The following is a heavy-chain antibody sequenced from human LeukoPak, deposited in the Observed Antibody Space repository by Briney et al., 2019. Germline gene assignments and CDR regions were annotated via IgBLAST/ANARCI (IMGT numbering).Heavy chain of an antibody. D-gene: IGHD6-19*01. CDR3: ARHTESSGWYTDAFDI. CDR1: GGSISSYY. Sequence: KPSETLSLTCTVSGGSISSYYWSWIRQPPGKGLEWIGYIYTSGSTNYNPSLKSRVTISVDTSKNQFSLKLSSVTAADTAVYYCARHTESSGWYTDAFDIWGQGTMVTVSS. V-gene: IGHV4-4*09. J-gene: IGHJ3*02. CDR2: IYTSGST.